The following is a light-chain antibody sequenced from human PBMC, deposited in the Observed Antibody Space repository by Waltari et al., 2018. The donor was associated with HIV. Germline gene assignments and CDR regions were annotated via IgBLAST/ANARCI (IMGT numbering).Light chain of an antibody. J-gene: IGLJ2*01. CDR2: RNN. CDR3: AVWDDTLNGPV. CDR1: NSHVGINY. Sequence: SVLTQPPSPSGPSGQRVPISYPGSNSHVGINYISWYRQFPGAAPNLLIYRNNQRPSGVADRFAGSKSGTSASLAISGLRSGDEADYYCAVWDDTLNGPVFGGGTRVTVL. V-gene: IGLV1-47*01.